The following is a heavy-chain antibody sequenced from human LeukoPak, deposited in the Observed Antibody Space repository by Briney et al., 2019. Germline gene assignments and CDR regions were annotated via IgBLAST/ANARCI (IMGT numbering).Heavy chain of an antibody. J-gene: IGHJ3*01. Sequence: GASVKVSCKASGHTFTNYGISWVRQAPGQGLEWMGWISVYNGNTNNAQKLQGRVTMTTDTSTSTAYMELRSLRSDDTAVYYCAREESGAYDFWGQGTMVTVSS. V-gene: IGHV1-18*01. CDR1: GHTFTNYG. D-gene: IGHD3-10*01. CDR3: AREESGAYDF. CDR2: ISVYNGNT.